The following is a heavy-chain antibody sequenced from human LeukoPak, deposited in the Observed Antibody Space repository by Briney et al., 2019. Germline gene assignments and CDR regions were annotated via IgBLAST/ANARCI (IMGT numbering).Heavy chain of an antibody. Sequence: SVKVSCKASGGTFSSYAISWVRQAPGQGLEWMGRIIPILGIANYAQKFQGRVTITADKSTSTAYMELSSLRSEDTAVYYCAREGSGNSDYYYGMDVWGQGTTVTVSS. CDR3: AREGSGNSDYYYGMDV. D-gene: IGHD3-3*01. CDR2: IIPILGIA. V-gene: IGHV1-69*04. CDR1: GGTFSSYA. J-gene: IGHJ6*02.